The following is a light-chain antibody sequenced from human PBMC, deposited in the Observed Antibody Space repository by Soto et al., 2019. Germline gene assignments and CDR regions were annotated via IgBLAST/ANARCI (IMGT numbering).Light chain of an antibody. CDR2: DVR. Sequence: QSVLTQPASVSGSPGQSITISCTGSSSDVGGFNFVSWYQQHPGKAPKLMIYDVRNRPSGVSNRFSGSKSGNTASLTISGLQAEDEADYYCSSYTTGSTPVVFGGGTKLTVL. V-gene: IGLV2-14*01. J-gene: IGLJ2*01. CDR3: SSYTTGSTPVV. CDR1: SSDVGGFNF.